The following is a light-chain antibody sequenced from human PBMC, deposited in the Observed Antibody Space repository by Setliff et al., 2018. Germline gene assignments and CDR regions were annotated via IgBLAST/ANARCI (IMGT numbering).Light chain of an antibody. J-gene: IGLJ1*01. CDR1: SSDIGAYNS. CDR3: CSHASSSPYV. Sequence: QSVLTQPPSVSGSPGQSITIPCSGTSSDIGAYNSVSWYQQHPGKAPRVIIYEVSDRPSGVSNRFSGSKSDNTASLTISGLQAEDEADYYCCSHASSSPYVFGTGTKVTVL. V-gene: IGLV2-14*01. CDR2: EVS.